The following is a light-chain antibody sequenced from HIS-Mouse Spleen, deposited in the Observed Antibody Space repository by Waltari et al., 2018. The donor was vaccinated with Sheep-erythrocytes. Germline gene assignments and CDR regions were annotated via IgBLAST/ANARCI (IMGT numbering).Light chain of an antibody. CDR3: CSYAGSYNHV. CDR1: SSDVGGYNY. J-gene: IGLJ1*01. Sequence: QSALTQPRSVSGSPGQSVTISCTGTSSDVGGYNYVSWYQQHPGKAPNLMIYDVSKRPSGGPERFSGSKSGNTASLTISGLQAEDEADYYCCSYAGSYNHVFATGTKVTVL. V-gene: IGLV2-11*01. CDR2: DVS.